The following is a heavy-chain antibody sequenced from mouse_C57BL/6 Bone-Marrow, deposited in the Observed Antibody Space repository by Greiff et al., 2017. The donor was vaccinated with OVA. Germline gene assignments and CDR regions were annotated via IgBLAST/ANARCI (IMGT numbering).Heavy chain of an antibody. CDR2: IGPGSGST. V-gene: IGHV1-77*01. J-gene: IGHJ2*03. D-gene: IGHD1-1*01. Sequence: QVQLQQSGAELVKPGASVKISCKASGYTFTDYYINWVKQRPGQGLEWIGKIGPGSGSTYYTEKFKGKATLTADKSSSTTYMQLSSLKSEDSAVYFYARTFYCGSRYFDYWGQGTSLTVSS. CDR3: ARTFYCGSRYFDY. CDR1: GYTFTDYY.